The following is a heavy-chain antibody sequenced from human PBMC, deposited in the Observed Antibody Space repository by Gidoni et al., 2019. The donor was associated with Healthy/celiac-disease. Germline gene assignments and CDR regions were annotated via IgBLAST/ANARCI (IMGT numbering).Heavy chain of an antibody. J-gene: IGHJ6*02. Sequence: QVQLVESGGGVVQPGRSLRLCCAPSGFPFSSYGMHWARQAPGKGLEWVAVIWYDGSNKYYADSVKGRFTISRDNSKNTLYLQMNSLRAEDTAVYYCARDNSGYGMDVWGQGTTVTVSS. D-gene: IGHD1-26*01. V-gene: IGHV3-33*01. CDR1: GFPFSSYG. CDR3: ARDNSGYGMDV. CDR2: IWYDGSNK.